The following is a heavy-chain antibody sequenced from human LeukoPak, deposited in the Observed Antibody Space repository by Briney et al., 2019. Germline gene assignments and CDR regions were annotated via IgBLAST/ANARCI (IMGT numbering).Heavy chain of an antibody. CDR2: INHSGST. CDR1: GGSFSGYY. J-gene: IGHJ4*02. D-gene: IGHD3-3*01. Sequence: PSETLSLTCAVYGGSFSGYYWSWIRQPPVKGLEWIGEINHSGSTNYNPSLKSRVTISVDTSKNQFSLKLSSVTAADTAVYYCARGPPDFRSGYHYFDYWGQGTLVTVSS. V-gene: IGHV4-34*01. CDR3: ARGPPDFRSGYHYFDY.